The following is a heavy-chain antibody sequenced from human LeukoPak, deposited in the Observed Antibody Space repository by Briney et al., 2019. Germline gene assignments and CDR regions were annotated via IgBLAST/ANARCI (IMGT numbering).Heavy chain of an antibody. V-gene: IGHV4-4*07. J-gene: IGHJ3*02. CDR2: IYTSGST. D-gene: IGHD3-22*01. Sequence: PSETLSLTCTVSGGSISSYYWGWIRQPAGKGLEWIGRIYTSGSTNYNPSLKSRVAISVDKSKNQFSLKLSSVTAADTAVYYCVREYYYDSSGYLVDAFDIWGQGTMVTVSS. CDR1: GGSISSYY. CDR3: VREYYYDSSGYLVDAFDI.